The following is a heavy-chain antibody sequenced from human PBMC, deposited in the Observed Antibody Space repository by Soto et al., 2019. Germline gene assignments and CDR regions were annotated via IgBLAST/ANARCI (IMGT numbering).Heavy chain of an antibody. D-gene: IGHD2-15*01. CDR1: GFTFDDFA. V-gene: IGHV3-9*01. CDR3: TRGGPDAFCGGGRCYFDY. J-gene: IGHJ4*02. Sequence: EVQLVESGGGLVQPGRSLRLSCAASGFTFDDFAMHWVRRVPGKGLEWVSSITWNSNVIGYADSVKGRFTISRDNAKNSLYLQMNSLRPEDTAFYYCTRGGPDAFCGGGRCYFDYWGQRTLVTVSS. CDR2: ITWNSNVI.